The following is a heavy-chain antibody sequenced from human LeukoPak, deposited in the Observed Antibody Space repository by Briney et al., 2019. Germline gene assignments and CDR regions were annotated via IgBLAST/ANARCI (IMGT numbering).Heavy chain of an antibody. Sequence: PGGSLRLSCAASGFTFGDYTMGWFRQAPGKGPGWVSFIGSEVYGGTAEYAASVKGRFTISRDDSKSFVYRQMNSLKNEDTAVYYCARVQSGEKGNYYGSEGYAYWGQGTLVTVSS. J-gene: IGHJ4*02. CDR3: ARVQSGEKGNYYGSEGYAY. CDR2: IGSEVYGGTA. CDR1: GFTFGDYT. V-gene: IGHV3-49*03. D-gene: IGHD3-10*01.